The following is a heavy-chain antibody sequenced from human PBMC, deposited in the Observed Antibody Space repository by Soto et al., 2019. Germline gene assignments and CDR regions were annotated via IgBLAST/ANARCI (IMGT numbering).Heavy chain of an antibody. CDR2: IIPIFGTA. J-gene: IGHJ4*02. CDR1: GGTFSSYA. Sequence: SVKVSCKASGGTFSSYAISWVRQAPGQGLEWMGGIIPIFGTANYAQKFQGRVTITADESTSTAYMELSSLRSEDTAVYYCARVYYDSVKFTYYFDYWGPGTLLTVSS. D-gene: IGHD3-16*01. V-gene: IGHV1-69*13. CDR3: ARVYYDSVKFTYYFDY.